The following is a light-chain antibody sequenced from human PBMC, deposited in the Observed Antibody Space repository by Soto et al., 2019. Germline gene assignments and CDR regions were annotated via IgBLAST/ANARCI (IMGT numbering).Light chain of an antibody. CDR1: QSVSSN. Sequence: EIVMTQSPATLSVSPGERATLSCRASQSVSSNLAWYQQKPGQAPRLLIYGASTRATGIPARFSGSGSGTEFTLTISSLQSRYSYVYSCLQFNTWPNRAWTFGQGTNVEIK. CDR3: LQFNTWPNRAWT. J-gene: IGKJ1*01. V-gene: IGKV3-15*01. CDR2: GAS.